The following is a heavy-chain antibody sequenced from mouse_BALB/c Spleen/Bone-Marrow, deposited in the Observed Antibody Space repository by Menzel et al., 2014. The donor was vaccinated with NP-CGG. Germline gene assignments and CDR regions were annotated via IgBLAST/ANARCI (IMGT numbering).Heavy chain of an antibody. V-gene: IGHV1-7*01. CDR3: TRNWDDYFDY. D-gene: IGHD4-1*01. CDR2: INPSTGYT. CDR1: GYTFTSYW. J-gene: IGHJ2*01. Sequence: VQLQQSGAELAKPGASVKMSCKASGYTFTSYWMHWVKQRPGQGLEWIGYINPSTGYTEYNQKFKDKATLTADKSSSTAYMELRSLTSEDSAVYYCTRNWDDYFDYWGQGTTLTVSS.